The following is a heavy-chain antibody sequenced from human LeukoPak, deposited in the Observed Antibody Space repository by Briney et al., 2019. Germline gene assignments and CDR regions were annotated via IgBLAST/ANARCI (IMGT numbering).Heavy chain of an antibody. CDR2: IYSGGST. J-gene: IGHJ3*02. Sequence: GGSLRLSCAASGFTFNSNGMSWVRQAPGKGLEWVSVIYSGGSTYYADSVKGRFTISRHNSKNTLYLQMNSLRAEDTAVYYCARYTLHHDAFDIWGQGTMVTVSS. CDR1: GFTFNSNG. V-gene: IGHV3-53*04. CDR3: ARYTLHHDAFDI.